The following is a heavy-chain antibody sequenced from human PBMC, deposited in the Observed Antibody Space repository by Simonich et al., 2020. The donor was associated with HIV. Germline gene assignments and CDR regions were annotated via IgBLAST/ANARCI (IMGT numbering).Heavy chain of an antibody. D-gene: IGHD3-9*01. Sequence: QVQLVQSGADVKKPVSSVKFSCTVYGHTLTELSMHWVRKAPGQGLEWMGGLEPKDGHTIYAKKFQGRVTMTEETSTESANMELSSLRADDTAVYYWATWEVKDYVLTGYTYWYFDLWGRGTLVTVSS. CDR1: GHTLTELS. CDR3: ATWEVKDYVLTGYTYWYFDL. J-gene: IGHJ2*01. V-gene: IGHV1-24*01. CDR2: LEPKDGHT.